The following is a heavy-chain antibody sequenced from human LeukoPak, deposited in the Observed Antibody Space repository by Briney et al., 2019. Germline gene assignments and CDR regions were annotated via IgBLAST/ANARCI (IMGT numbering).Heavy chain of an antibody. J-gene: IGHJ4*02. V-gene: IGHV3-23*01. CDR1: GFAFSDCA. CDR2: LSASGDGT. CDR3: AKDPREGYSLTLPYYFDY. Sequence: PGGSLRLSCATSGFAFSDCAMNWVRQARGRGLEWVSSLSASGDGTFYADSVKGRFTISRDDSMNTLYLQMNSLRTQDTAVYYCAKDPREGYSLTLPYYFDYWGQGTLVTVSS. D-gene: IGHD5-24*01.